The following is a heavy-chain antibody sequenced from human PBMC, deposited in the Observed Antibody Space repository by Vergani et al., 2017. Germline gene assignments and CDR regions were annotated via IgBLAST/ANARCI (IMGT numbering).Heavy chain of an antibody. V-gene: IGHV3-11*05. CDR3: ARGHGSGSYCKACFGY. CDR1: GFTFSDYY. D-gene: IGHD3-10*01. CDR2: ISSSSSYT. Sequence: QVQLVESGGGLVKPGGSLRLSCAASGFTFSDYYMSWIRQAPGKGLEWVSYISSSSSYTNYADSVKGRFTISRDNAKNSLYLQMNSLRAEDTAVYYCARGHGSGSYCKACFGYWGQGTLVTVSS. J-gene: IGHJ4*02.